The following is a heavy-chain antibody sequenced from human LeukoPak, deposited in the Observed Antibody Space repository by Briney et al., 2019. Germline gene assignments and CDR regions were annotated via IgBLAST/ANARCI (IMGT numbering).Heavy chain of an antibody. V-gene: IGHV1-8*01. CDR3: ARVRPTHFSRYDAFDI. D-gene: IGHD1-1*01. J-gene: IGHJ3*02. Sequence: ASVKVSCKASGYTFTSYDINWVRQATGQGLAWMGWMNPNSGNTGYAQKFQGRVTMTRNTSISTAYMELSSLRSEDTAVYYCARVRPTHFSRYDAFDIWGQGTMVTVSS. CDR2: MNPNSGNT. CDR1: GYTFTSYD.